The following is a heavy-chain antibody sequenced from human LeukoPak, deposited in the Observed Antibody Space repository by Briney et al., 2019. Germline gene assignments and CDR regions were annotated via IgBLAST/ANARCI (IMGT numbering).Heavy chain of an antibody. D-gene: IGHD2-8*01. CDR1: GYTFADYF. V-gene: IGHV1-2*06. CDR2: INANSGGT. Sequence: GASVKVSCKTAGYTFADYFIHWVRQAPGQGPEWMGRINANSGGTEYEQKFQGRVTMTRDTSISTAYVEVNWLISDDTAIYYCARDVSSTPNGEFDYWGQGTLVTVSS. CDR3: ARDVSSTPNGEFDY. J-gene: IGHJ4*02.